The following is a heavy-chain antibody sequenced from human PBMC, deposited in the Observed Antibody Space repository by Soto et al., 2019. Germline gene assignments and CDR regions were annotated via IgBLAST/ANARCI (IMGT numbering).Heavy chain of an antibody. J-gene: IGHJ4*02. CDR3: AKRAWPQKQLAPYDY. CDR2: ISGSGGST. Sequence: GGSLRLSCAASGFPFSIYAMSLVRQSPGKGLEWVSSISGSGGSTYYADSVKGRFTISRDNSKNTLYLQMNSLRAEDTAVYYCAKRAWPQKQLAPYDYWGKGTLVTVSS. V-gene: IGHV3-23*01. D-gene: IGHD6-13*01. CDR1: GFPFSIYA.